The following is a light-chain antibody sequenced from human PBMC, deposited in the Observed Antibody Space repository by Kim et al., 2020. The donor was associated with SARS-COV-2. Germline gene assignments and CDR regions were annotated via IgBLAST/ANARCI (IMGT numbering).Light chain of an antibody. CDR3: YSAADFNLV. CDR1: ILAKKY. Sequence: SVSPGQTARLTCSGDILAKKYARWFQQKPGQAPVLVIFKDNERPSGIPERFSGSSSGTTVTLTISGAQVEDEAAYSCYSAADFNLVFGGGTQLTV. CDR2: KDN. V-gene: IGLV3-27*01. J-gene: IGLJ2*01.